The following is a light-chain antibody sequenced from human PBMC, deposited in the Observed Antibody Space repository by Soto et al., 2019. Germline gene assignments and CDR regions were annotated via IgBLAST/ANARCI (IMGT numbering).Light chain of an antibody. J-gene: IGKJ5*01. CDR2: GAS. CDR1: QSVSRR. CDR3: QQYGGSPIT. Sequence: EVLLTKYPGTLSLAPGGRATLSCRASQSVSRRLAWYQQRPGQSPRLLISGASMRASGVPVRFIGSGSGTDFTLTITRLEPEDFAVYYCQQYGGSPITFCLGTRLEIK. V-gene: IGKV3-20*01.